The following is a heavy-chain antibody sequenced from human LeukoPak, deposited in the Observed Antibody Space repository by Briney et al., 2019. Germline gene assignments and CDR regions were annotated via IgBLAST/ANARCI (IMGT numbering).Heavy chain of an antibody. CDR2: MNPNSGNT. Sequence: ASVKVSCKASGYTFTSYDINWVRQATGQGLERMGWMNPNSGNTGYAQKFQGRVTITRNTSISTAYMELSSLRSEDTAVYYCARGPIAVAGFDYWGQGTLVTVSS. CDR1: GYTFTSYD. J-gene: IGHJ4*02. V-gene: IGHV1-8*03. D-gene: IGHD6-19*01. CDR3: ARGPIAVAGFDY.